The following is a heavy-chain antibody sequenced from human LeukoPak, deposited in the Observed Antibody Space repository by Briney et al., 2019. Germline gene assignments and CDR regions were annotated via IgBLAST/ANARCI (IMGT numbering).Heavy chain of an antibody. J-gene: IGHJ4*02. CDR2: INHSGST. D-gene: IGHD5-18*01. CDR3: ARANVDTAMVQFDY. CDR1: GGSFSGYY. Sequence: PSETLSLTCAVYGGSFSGYYWSWIRQPPGKGLEWIGEINHSGSTNYSPSLKSRVTISVDTSKNQFSLKLSSVTAADTAVYYCARANVDTAMVQFDYWGQGTLVTVSS. V-gene: IGHV4-34*01.